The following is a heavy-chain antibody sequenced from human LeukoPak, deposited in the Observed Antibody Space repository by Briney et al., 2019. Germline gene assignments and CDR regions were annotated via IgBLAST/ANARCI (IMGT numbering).Heavy chain of an antibody. V-gene: IGHV3-48*04. J-gene: IGHJ4*02. D-gene: IGHD3-3*01. CDR2: ISSSSSTI. CDR3: ATADYDFWSPFFDY. Sequence: GGSLRLSCAASGFTFSSYSMNWVRQAPGKGLEWVSYISSSSSTIYYADSVKGRITISRDNAKNSLYLQMNSLRAEDTAVYYCATADYDFWSPFFDYWGQGTLVTVSS. CDR1: GFTFSSYS.